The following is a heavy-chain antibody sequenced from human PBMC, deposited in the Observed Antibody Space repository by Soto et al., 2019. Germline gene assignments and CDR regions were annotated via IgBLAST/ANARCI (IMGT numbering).Heavy chain of an antibody. V-gene: IGHV3-23*01. CDR3: AKGGIVVVPAAIRRGHYYGMDV. J-gene: IGHJ6*02. CDR1: GFTFSSYA. Sequence: HPGGSLRLSCAASGFTFSSYAMSWVRQAPWKGLEWVSAISGSGGSTYYADSVKGRFTISRDNSKNALYLQMNSLRAEDTAVYYCAKGGIVVVPAAIRRGHYYGMDVWGQGTTVTVSS. D-gene: IGHD2-2*01. CDR2: ISGSGGST.